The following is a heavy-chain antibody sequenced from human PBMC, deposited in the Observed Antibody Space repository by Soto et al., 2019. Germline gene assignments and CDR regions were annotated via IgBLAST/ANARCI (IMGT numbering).Heavy chain of an antibody. CDR2: ISHDGSNT. V-gene: IGHV3-30*18. CDR3: AKDAGSTEYFFAS. J-gene: IGHJ4*02. CDR1: GFTFRTYA. Sequence: QVQVVESGGGVVQPGRSLRLSCAAYGFTFRTYAMHWVRQAPGKGLEWVAVISHDGSNTDYGDSVKGRFTISRDNYKSTLSLKMNSLRHEDTGVYYCAKDAGSTEYFFASWGQGTLVSVSS.